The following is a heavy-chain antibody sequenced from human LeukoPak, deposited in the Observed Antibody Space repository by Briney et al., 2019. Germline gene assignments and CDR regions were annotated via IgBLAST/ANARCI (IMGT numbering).Heavy chain of an antibody. CDR3: AKVTDSSGYYPTFDY. Sequence: GGSLRLSCAASGFTFSSYAMSWVRQAPGEGLEWVSATSGSGGSTYYADSVKGRFTISRDNSKNTLYLQMNSLRAEDTAVYYCAKVTDSSGYYPTFDYWGRGTLVTVSS. D-gene: IGHD3-22*01. V-gene: IGHV3-23*01. CDR2: TSGSGGST. J-gene: IGHJ4*02. CDR1: GFTFSSYA.